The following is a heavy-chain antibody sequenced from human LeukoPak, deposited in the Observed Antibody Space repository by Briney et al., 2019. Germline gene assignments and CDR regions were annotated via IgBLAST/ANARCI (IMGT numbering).Heavy chain of an antibody. V-gene: IGHV3-9*01. Sequence: GRSLRLSCAGSGFTFDDYAMHWVRQAPGKGLEWVSGITWNNGFIEYADSVKGRFTISRDNAKNSLILQMNSLRPEDTALYYCAKVRSLSLAATEPLDYWGQGTLVTVSS. J-gene: IGHJ4*02. D-gene: IGHD6-6*01. CDR1: GFTFDDYA. CDR2: ITWNNGFI. CDR3: AKVRSLSLAATEPLDY.